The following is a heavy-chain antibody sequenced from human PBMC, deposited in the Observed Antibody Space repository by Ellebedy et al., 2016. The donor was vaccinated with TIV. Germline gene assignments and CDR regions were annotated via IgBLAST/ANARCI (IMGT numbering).Heavy chain of an antibody. D-gene: IGHD6-6*01. Sequence: ASVKVSXKTSGYTFTSYYMHWVRQAPGQGLEWMGIINPSGGSTNYAQKFQGRVTITADESTSTAYMELSSLRSEDTAVYYCARDHDESSSVWGQGTLVTVSS. V-gene: IGHV1-46*01. CDR2: INPSGGST. CDR1: GYTFTSYY. CDR3: ARDHDESSSV. J-gene: IGHJ4*02.